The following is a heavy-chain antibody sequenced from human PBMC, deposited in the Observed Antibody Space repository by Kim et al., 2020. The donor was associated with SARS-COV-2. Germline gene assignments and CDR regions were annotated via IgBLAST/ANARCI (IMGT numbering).Heavy chain of an antibody. CDR1: GYSFTSYW. CDR3: ASVILGYCSGGSFLCSGGFDY. D-gene: IGHD2-15*01. CDR2: IYPGDSDT. J-gene: IGHJ4*02. V-gene: IGHV5-51*01. Sequence: GESLKISCKGSGYSFTSYWIGWVRQMPGKGLEWMGIIYPGDSDTRYSPSFQGQVTISADKSISTAYLQWSSLKASDTAMYYCASVILGYCSGGSFLCSGGFDYWGQGTLVTVSS.